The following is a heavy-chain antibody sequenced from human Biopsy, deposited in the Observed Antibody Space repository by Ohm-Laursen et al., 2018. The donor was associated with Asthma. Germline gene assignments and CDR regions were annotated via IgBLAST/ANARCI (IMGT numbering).Heavy chain of an antibody. D-gene: IGHD3-3*01. V-gene: IGHV1-3*01. CDR2: INAGNGNT. CDR3: ARTDFDFLAGEVNHGFAN. CDR1: GYTFISYA. J-gene: IGHJ3*02. Sequence: ASVKVSCKASGYTFISYAIHWVRQAPGQRLEWMGWINAGNGNTKYSQKFQGRATITRDTSARTGYMELSSLRSEDTALYYCARTDFDFLAGEVNHGFANLGQGTVVTVSS.